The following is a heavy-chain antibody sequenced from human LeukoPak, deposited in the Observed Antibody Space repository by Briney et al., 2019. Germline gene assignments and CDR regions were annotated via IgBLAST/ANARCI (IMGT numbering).Heavy chain of an antibody. D-gene: IGHD5-18*01. J-gene: IGHJ6*02. Sequence: WASVKVSCKASGYTFTGYYMHWVRQAPGQGLEWMGWINPNSGGTNYAQKFQGRVTMTRDTSISTAYMELSRLRSDDTAVYYCAIDSRTAMVMFIGGRDYYYGMDVWGQGTTVTVSS. CDR3: AIDSRTAMVMFIGGRDYYYGMDV. CDR2: INPNSGGT. V-gene: IGHV1-2*02. CDR1: GYTFTGYY.